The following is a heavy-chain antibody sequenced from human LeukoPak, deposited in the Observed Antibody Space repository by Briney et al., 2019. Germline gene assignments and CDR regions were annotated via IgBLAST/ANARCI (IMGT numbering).Heavy chain of an antibody. CDR1: GYTFTSYG. D-gene: IGHD3/OR15-3a*01. J-gene: IGHJ5*02. Sequence: GASVKVSCKASGYTFTSYGINWVRQATGQGLEWLGWMNPNSGNTGYAQKFQGRVTITRNTSISTAYMELSSLTSEDTAVYYCARGRDWLRWFDPWGQGTLVTVSS. CDR2: MNPNSGNT. CDR3: ARGRDWLRWFDP. V-gene: IGHV1-8*03.